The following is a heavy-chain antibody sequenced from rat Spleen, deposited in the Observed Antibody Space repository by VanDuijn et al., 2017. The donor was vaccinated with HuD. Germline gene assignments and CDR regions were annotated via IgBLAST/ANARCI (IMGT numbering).Heavy chain of an antibody. CDR2: ITNASGRT. V-gene: IGHV5-31*01. CDR3: VRLYNNHGYWYFDF. Sequence: EVQLVESGGGLVQPGGSLKLSCVASGFTFTNYWMTWIRQAPGKGLEWVASITNASGRTYYPDSVKGRFTISRDNAKNTLYLQMNNLRSEDTATYYCVRLYNNHGYWYFDFWGPGTMVTVSS. CDR1: GFTFTNYW. J-gene: IGHJ1*01. D-gene: IGHD1-5*01.